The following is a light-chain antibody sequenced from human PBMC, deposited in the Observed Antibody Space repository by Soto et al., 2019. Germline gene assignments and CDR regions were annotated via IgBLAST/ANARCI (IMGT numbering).Light chain of an antibody. CDR1: QSVSNN. J-gene: IGKJ4*01. Sequence: TVSLSPGDRATLPCRASQSVSNNLAWYQQKPGQAPRLLIYDGFKRATGTPARFSGGGSGTDFTLTISSLEPEDFAVYYCQQRSNWLFGGGTKVDIK. CDR3: QQRSNWL. V-gene: IGKV3-11*01. CDR2: DGF.